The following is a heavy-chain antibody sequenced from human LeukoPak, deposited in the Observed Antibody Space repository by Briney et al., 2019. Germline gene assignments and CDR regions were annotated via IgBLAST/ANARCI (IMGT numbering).Heavy chain of an antibody. J-gene: IGHJ4*02. CDR1: GYSISSGYY. CDR2: IYHSGST. Sequence: SETLSLTCTVSGYSISSGYYWGWIRQPPGKGLEWIGSIYHSGSTYYNPSLKSRVTISVDTSKNQFSLKLSSVTAADTAVYYCARGNYDLLTTFYLHFDYWGQGTLVTVSS. CDR3: ARGNYDLLTTFYLHFDY. D-gene: IGHD3-9*01. V-gene: IGHV4-38-2*02.